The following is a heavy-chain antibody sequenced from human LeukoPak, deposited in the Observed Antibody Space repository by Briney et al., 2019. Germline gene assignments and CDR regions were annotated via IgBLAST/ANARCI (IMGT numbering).Heavy chain of an antibody. Sequence: SETLSLTCAVYGGSFSGYYWSWIRQPPGKGLEWIGEINHSGSTTYNPPLKSRVTISVDTSKNQFSLKLSSVTAADTAVYYCARADNGWFDYWGQGTLVTVSS. CDR2: INHSGST. CDR1: GGSFSGYY. V-gene: IGHV4-34*01. CDR3: ARADNGWFDY. J-gene: IGHJ4*02. D-gene: IGHD6-19*01.